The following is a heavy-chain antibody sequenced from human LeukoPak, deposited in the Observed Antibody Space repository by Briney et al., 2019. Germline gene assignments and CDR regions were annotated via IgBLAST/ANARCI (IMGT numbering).Heavy chain of an antibody. Sequence: PGGSLRLSCAASGFTFSSYGMHWVRQAPGKGLEWVAVIWYDGSNKYYADSVKGRFTISRDNSKNTLYLQMNSLRAEDTAAYYCARVPYDSSGYYYDYYYGMDVWGQGTTVTVSS. CDR3: ARVPYDSSGYYYDYYYGMDV. J-gene: IGHJ6*02. V-gene: IGHV3-33*01. D-gene: IGHD3-22*01. CDR1: GFTFSSYG. CDR2: IWYDGSNK.